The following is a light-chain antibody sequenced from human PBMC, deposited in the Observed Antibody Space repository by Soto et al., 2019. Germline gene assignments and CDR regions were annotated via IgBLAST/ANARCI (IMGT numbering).Light chain of an antibody. CDR2: GAS. J-gene: IGKJ5*01. V-gene: IGKV3-15*01. CDR1: QSVSSN. Sequence: EIVMTQSPATLSVSRGERATLSCRASQSVSSNLAWYQQKPGQAPRLLIYGASTRATGIPARFSGSGSGTEFTLTISSLQPEDFATYYCLQHNSYPITFGQGTRLEIK. CDR3: LQHNSYPIT.